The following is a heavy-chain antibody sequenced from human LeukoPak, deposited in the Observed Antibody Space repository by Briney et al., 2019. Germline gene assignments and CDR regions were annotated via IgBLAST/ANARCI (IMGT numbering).Heavy chain of an antibody. CDR3: TRAGYYYDSSGYYLLDAFDI. D-gene: IGHD3-22*01. Sequence: SVKVSCKASGGTFSSYAISWVRQAPGQGLEWMGGIIPIFGTANYAQKFQGRVTITTDESTSTAYMELSSLRSEDTAVYYCTRAGYYYDSSGYYLLDAFDIWGQGTIVTVSS. J-gene: IGHJ3*02. CDR1: GGTFSSYA. CDR2: IIPIFGTA. V-gene: IGHV1-69*05.